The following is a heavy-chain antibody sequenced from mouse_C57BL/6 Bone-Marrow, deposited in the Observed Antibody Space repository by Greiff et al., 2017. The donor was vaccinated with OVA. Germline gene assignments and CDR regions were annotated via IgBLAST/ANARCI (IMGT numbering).Heavy chain of an antibody. CDR2: IDPETGGT. J-gene: IGHJ3*01. CDR3: TPPTAY. Sequence: QVQLKQSGAELVRPGASVTLSCKASGYTFTDYEMHWVKQTPVHGLEWIGAIDPETGGTAYNQKSKGKAILTADKSSSTAYMELRSLTSEDSAVYYCTPPTAYWGQGTLVTVSA. V-gene: IGHV1-15*01. CDR1: GYTFTDYE.